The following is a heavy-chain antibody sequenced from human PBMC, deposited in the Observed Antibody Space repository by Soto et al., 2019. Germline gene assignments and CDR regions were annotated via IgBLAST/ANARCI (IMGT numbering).Heavy chain of an antibody. D-gene: IGHD5-12*01. V-gene: IGHV1-2*02. CDR1: GYTFTDYY. CDR2: INPKSGLT. J-gene: IGHJ4*01. CDR3: ARRDRSGSFDY. Sequence: QVQLVQSGAEAKKTGASVKVSCKADGYTFTDYYIHWVRLAPGQGLDWMGYINPKSGLTSHAQNFRGRVSMTRDTSRSTVYMELNSLTSDDGATYVCARRDRSGSFDYWGQGTQVTVSS.